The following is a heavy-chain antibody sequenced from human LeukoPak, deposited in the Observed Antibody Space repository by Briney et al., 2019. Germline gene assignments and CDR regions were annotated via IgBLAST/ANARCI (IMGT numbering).Heavy chain of an antibody. CDR2: INHSGST. Sequence: SETLSLTCAVYGGSFSGYYWSWIRQPPGKGLEWIGEINHSGSTNYNPSLKSRVTISVDTSKNQFSLKLSSVTAADTAVYYCARVPKYYYGSSGYYPRDYWGQGTLVTVSS. CDR1: GGSFSGYY. D-gene: IGHD3-22*01. CDR3: ARVPKYYYGSSGYYPRDY. J-gene: IGHJ4*02. V-gene: IGHV4-34*01.